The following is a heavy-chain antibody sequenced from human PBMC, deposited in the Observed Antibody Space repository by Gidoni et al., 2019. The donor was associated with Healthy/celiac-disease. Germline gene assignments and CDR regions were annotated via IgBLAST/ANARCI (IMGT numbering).Heavy chain of an antibody. Sequence: QVQLVQSGAEVKKPGAQVQVSCTASGYPSTSYDINWVRPATGQGLEWMGWMNPKSGNTGYAQKFQGRVTMTRNTSISTAYMELSSLRSEDTAVYYCTRVTYYDFWSGYYPPYYYYYGMDVWGQGTTVTVSS. CDR1: GYPSTSYD. V-gene: IGHV1-8*01. D-gene: IGHD3-3*01. CDR3: TRVTYYDFWSGYYPPYYYYYGMDV. CDR2: MNPKSGNT. J-gene: IGHJ6*02.